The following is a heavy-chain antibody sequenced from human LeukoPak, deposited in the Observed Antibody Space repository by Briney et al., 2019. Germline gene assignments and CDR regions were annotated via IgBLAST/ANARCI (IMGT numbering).Heavy chain of an antibody. Sequence: ESGPTLVKPTQTLTLTCTFSGFSLSTSEVGVGWIRQPPGRALEWLALIYWDDDKRYSPSLKSGLTITKDTSKKQVVLTMTNMDPVDTATYYCTYSPSNTLPHYWGQGTLVTVSS. J-gene: IGHJ4*02. CDR2: IYWDDDK. D-gene: IGHD2-15*01. CDR1: GFSLSTSEVG. CDR3: TYSPSNTLPHY. V-gene: IGHV2-5*02.